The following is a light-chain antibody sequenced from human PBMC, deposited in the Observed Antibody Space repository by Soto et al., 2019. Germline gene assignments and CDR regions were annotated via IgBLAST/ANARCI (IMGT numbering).Light chain of an antibody. Sequence: QSALTQPPSASGTPGQRVNISCSGSSSNIGSNYVYWYRQFPGTAPKLLIQRNNQRPSGVPARFSGSKSGTSASLAISGLRSEDEADYYCASYTVSGTLIFGGGTKVTVL. CDR2: RNN. J-gene: IGLJ2*01. CDR1: SSNIGSNY. CDR3: ASYTVSGTLI. V-gene: IGLV1-47*01.